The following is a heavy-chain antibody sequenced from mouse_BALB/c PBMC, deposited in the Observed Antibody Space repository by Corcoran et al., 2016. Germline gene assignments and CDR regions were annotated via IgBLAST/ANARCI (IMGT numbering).Heavy chain of an antibody. J-gene: IGHJ2*01. CDR1: GYTFTSYG. CDR2: INPYNDVT. V-gene: IGHV1S136*01. D-gene: IGHD2-1*01. Sequence: EVQLQQSGPELIKPGASVKVSCKDSGYTFTSYGMHWVKQKPGQGLGWIGYINPYNDVTKYNEKFKGKATLTSDKSSSTAYMELSSLTSDDSVVYYGARRDYFNSYWGQGTTLTVS. CDR3: ARRDYFNSY.